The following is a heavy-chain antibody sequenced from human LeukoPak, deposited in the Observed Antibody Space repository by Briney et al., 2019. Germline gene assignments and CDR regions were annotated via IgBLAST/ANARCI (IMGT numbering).Heavy chain of an antibody. D-gene: IGHD3-10*01. J-gene: IGHJ5*02. CDR3: ARDRATMVRGRRFDP. Sequence: SETLFLTCTVSGGSISSYYWSWIRQPPGKGLEWIGYIYYSGSTNYNPSLKSRVTISVDTSKNQFSLKLSSVTAADTAVYYCARDRATMVRGRRFDPWGQGTLVTVSS. CDR1: GGSISSYY. CDR2: IYYSGST. V-gene: IGHV4-59*01.